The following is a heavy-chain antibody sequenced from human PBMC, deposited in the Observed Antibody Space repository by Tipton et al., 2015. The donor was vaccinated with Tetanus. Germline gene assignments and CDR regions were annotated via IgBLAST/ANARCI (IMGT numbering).Heavy chain of an antibody. V-gene: IGHV5-51*01. CDR1: GYNFSHYS. CDR3: ARRRSAVLSGGYHWYFDL. CDR2: IDPRDSEA. D-gene: IGHD3-3*01. Sequence: QLVQSGAEVGKPGESLKISCQGSGYNFSHYSIGWVRQLPGKGLEWVGIIDPRDSEARYGPSFQGQVIISADKSISTTYLQWGSLTASDTAIYYCARRRSAVLSGGYHWYFDLWGRGTMVTVSS. J-gene: IGHJ2*01.